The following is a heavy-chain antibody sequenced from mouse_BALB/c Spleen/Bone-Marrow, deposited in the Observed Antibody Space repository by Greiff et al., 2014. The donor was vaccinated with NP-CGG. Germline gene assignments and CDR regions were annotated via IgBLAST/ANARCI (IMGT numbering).Heavy chain of an antibody. CDR2: IDPANGNT. Sequence: EVQLQESGAELVKPGASVKLSCTAPGFNIKDTYMHWVKQRPEQGLEWIGRIDPANGNTKYVPTFQGKATITADTSSNTAYLQLSSLTSEDTAVYYCASSGNYEGGAMDYWGQGISVTVSS. CDR1: GFNIKDTY. CDR3: ASSGNYEGGAMDY. J-gene: IGHJ4*01. V-gene: IGHV14-3*02. D-gene: IGHD2-1*01.